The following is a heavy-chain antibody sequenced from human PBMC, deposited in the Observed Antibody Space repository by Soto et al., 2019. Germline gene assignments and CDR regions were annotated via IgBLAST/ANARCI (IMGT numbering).Heavy chain of an antibody. J-gene: IGHJ4*02. V-gene: IGHV3-23*01. D-gene: IGHD2-15*01. CDR3: AKAVGRYCSGGSCYCLC. Sequence: GGSLRLSCAASGFTFSSYAMSWVRQAPGKGLEWVSAISGSGGSTYYADSVKGRFTISRDNSKNTLYLQMNSLRAEDTAVYYCAKAVGRYCSGGSCYCLCCGKGTLGAVCS. CDR1: GFTFSSYA. CDR2: ISGSGGST.